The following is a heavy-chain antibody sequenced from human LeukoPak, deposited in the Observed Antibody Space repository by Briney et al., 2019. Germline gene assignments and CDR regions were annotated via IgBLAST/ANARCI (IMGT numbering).Heavy chain of an antibody. Sequence: PSGTLSLTCAVSGGSISSNNWWSWVRQPPGKGLEWIGEIYHHGATNYNPSLKSRVTLSVDKSKSQFSLKLNSVTAADTAVYYCARVVYDVLTGYYVDYWGQGTLVTVSS. V-gene: IGHV4-4*02. D-gene: IGHD3-9*01. CDR1: GGSISSNNW. CDR2: IYHHGAT. CDR3: ARVVYDVLTGYYVDY. J-gene: IGHJ4*02.